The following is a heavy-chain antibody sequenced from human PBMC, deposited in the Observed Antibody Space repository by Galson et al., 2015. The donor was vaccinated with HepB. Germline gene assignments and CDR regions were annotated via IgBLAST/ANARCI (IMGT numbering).Heavy chain of an antibody. CDR2: IIPILGIA. Sequence: SVKVSRKASGGTFTTYTFSWVRQAPGQGLEWMGRIIPILGIANYAQKFQGRVTITADKSTSTAYMELSSLRSEDTAVYYCARVVAYSKTSYRVFDIWGQGTMVTVSS. CDR1: GGTFTTYT. J-gene: IGHJ3*02. CDR3: ARVVAYSKTSYRVFDI. V-gene: IGHV1-69*02. D-gene: IGHD6-13*01.